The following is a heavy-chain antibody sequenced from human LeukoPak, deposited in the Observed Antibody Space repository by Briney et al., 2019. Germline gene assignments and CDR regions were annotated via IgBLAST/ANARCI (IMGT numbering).Heavy chain of an antibody. J-gene: IGHJ4*02. V-gene: IGHV3-23*01. CDR1: GFTFSSYG. CDR2: ISGSGDNT. CDR3: AKIAETSGIYGQGYDY. D-gene: IGHD1-26*01. Sequence: GGSLRLSCAASGFTFSSYGMSWVRQAPGKGLEWVSGISGSGDNTYYADSVKGRFTISRDNSKNTLYLQMNSLRAEDTAVYYCAKIAETSGIYGQGYDYWGQGTLVTVSS.